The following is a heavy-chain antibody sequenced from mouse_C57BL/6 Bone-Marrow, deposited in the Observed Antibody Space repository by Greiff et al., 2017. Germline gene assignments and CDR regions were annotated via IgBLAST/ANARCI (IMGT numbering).Heavy chain of an antibody. CDR1: GFTFSDYG. Sequence: EVKVVESGGGLVKPGGSLKLSCAASGFTFSDYGMHWVRQAPEKGLEWVAYISSGSSTIYYADTVKGRFTISRDNAKNTLFLQMTSLRSEDTAMYYCVYYGSSYYWYFDVWGTGTTVTVSS. J-gene: IGHJ1*03. V-gene: IGHV5-17*01. D-gene: IGHD1-1*01. CDR3: VYYGSSYYWYFDV. CDR2: ISSGSSTI.